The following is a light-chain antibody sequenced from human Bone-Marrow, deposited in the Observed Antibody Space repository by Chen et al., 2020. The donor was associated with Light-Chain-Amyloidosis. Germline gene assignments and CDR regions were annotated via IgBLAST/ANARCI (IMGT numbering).Light chain of an antibody. J-gene: IGKJ4*01. CDR2: WAS. Sequence: DIVMTQSPDSLAVSLGERVTINCKSCQSVLFSSNNKNYLAWYQQKPGQPPKLLIYWASTREAGVPDRFSGSGSGTDFTLTISSLQAEDVAVYYCQQYYSTPLTFGGGTKVEIK. CDR3: QQYYSTPLT. V-gene: IGKV4-1*01. CDR1: QSVLFSSNNKNY.